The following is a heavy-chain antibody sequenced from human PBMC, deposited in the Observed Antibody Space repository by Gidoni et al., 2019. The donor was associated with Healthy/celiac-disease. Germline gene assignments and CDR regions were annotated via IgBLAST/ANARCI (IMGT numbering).Heavy chain of an antibody. Sequence: QVQLVESGGGVVQPGRSLRLSCAASGFTFSSYAMHWVRQAPGKGLEWVAVISYDGSNKYYADSVKGRFTISRDNSKNTLYLQMNSLRAEDTAVYYCARAYSSSDFGLVYWGQGTLVTVSS. D-gene: IGHD6-6*01. CDR2: ISYDGSNK. J-gene: IGHJ4*02. CDR3: ARAYSSSDFGLVY. CDR1: GFTFSSYA. V-gene: IGHV3-30-3*01.